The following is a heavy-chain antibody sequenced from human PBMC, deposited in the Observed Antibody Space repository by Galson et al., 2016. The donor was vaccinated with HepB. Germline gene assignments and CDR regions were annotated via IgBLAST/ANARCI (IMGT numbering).Heavy chain of an antibody. CDR2: IYGDDDK. CDR3: AHRQRGTTFDY. V-gene: IGHV2-5*02. CDR1: GFSLTSGVVG. Sequence: PALVKPTQTLTLTCNFSGFSLTSGVVGAGWLRQPPGKALEWLALIYGDDDKTFSPSLRSRVTITKDTSKNQVVLRLTNVDPLDTATYFCAHRQRGTTFDYWGQGILVAVSS. D-gene: IGHD1-14*01. J-gene: IGHJ4*02.